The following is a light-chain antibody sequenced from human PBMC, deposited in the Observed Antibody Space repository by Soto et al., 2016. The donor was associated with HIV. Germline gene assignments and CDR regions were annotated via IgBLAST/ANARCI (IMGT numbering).Light chain of an antibody. CDR3: QQSDSPPYT. Sequence: DIQLTQSPTSLPPFIRERVTITCRASQNIGTRLHWYQEKPGEAPKLLIYGATTLQSGVPSRFSGSGSGTSFTLNIRSAQPEDSATYFCQQSDSPPYTFGQGTKLEIK. V-gene: IGKV1-39*01. J-gene: IGKJ2*01. CDR2: GAT. CDR1: QNIGTR.